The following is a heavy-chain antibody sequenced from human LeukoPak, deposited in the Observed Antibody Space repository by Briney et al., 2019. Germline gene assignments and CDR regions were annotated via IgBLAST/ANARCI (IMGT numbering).Heavy chain of an antibody. J-gene: IGHJ6*02. Sequence: ASVKVSCKASGYTFTGYYMHWVRQAPGQGLEWMGWINPNSGGTNYAQKFQGRVTMTRDTSIGTAYMELSRLRSDDTAVYYCVSSNYYGSGSYYNPHYYYYGMDVWGQGTTVTVSS. D-gene: IGHD3-10*01. CDR3: VSSNYYGSGSYYNPHYYYYGMDV. V-gene: IGHV1-2*02. CDR2: INPNSGGT. CDR1: GYTFTGYY.